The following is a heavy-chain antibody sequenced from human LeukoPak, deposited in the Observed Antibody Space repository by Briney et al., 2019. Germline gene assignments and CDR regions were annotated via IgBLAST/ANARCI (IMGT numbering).Heavy chain of an antibody. V-gene: IGHV4-30-2*01. D-gene: IGHD6-6*01. CDR2: IYHSGST. Sequence: SETLSLTCTVSGGSISSGGYYWSWIRQPPGKGLEWIGYIYHSGSTYYNPSLKSRVTISVDRSKNQFSLKLSSVTAADTAVYYCASRARPPYYFDYWGQGTLVTVSS. J-gene: IGHJ4*02. CDR3: ASRARPPYYFDY. CDR1: GGSISSGGYY.